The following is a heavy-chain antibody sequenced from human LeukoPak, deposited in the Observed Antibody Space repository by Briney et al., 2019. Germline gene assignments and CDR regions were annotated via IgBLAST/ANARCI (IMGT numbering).Heavy chain of an antibody. CDR2: ISWNSGSI. J-gene: IGHJ4*02. CDR1: GFTFDDYA. Sequence: GGSLRLSCAASGFTFDDYAMHWVRQAPGKGLEWVSGISWNSGSIGYADSVKGRFTISRDNAKNSLYLQMNSLRAEDTALYYCAKAPLGAGWPYYFDYWGQGALVTVSS. V-gene: IGHV3-9*01. CDR3: AKAPLGAGWPYYFDY. D-gene: IGHD6-19*01.